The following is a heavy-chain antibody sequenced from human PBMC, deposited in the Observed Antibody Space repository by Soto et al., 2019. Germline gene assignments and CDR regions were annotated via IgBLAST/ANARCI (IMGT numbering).Heavy chain of an antibody. D-gene: IGHD3-3*01. CDR3: AKDLTYYDFWSGYSRKYYYYGMDV. CDR2: ISYDGSNK. J-gene: IGHJ6*02. Sequence: PGESLKISCAVSGFNLGDYWMGWVRQAPGKGLEWVAVISYDGSNKYYADSVKGRFTISRDNSKNTLYLQMNSLRAEDTAVYYCAKDLTYYDFWSGYSRKYYYYGMDVWGQGTTVTVSS. V-gene: IGHV3-30*18. CDR1: GFNLGDYW.